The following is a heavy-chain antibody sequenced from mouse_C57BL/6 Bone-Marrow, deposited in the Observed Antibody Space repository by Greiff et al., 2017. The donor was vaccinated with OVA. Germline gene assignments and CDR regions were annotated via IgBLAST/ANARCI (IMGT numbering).Heavy chain of an antibody. Sequence: EVQRVESGGDLVKPGGSLKLSCAASGFTFSSYGMSWVRQTPDKRLEWVATISSGGSYTYYPDSVKGRFTISRDNAKNTLYLQMSSLKSEDTAMYYCARYDGYRVPFAYWGQGTLVTVSA. V-gene: IGHV5-6*01. CDR3: ARYDGYRVPFAY. D-gene: IGHD2-3*01. J-gene: IGHJ3*01. CDR1: GFTFSSYG. CDR2: ISSGGSYT.